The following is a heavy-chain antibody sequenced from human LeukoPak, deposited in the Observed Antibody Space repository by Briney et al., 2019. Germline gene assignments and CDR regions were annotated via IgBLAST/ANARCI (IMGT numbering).Heavy chain of an antibody. Sequence: PGGSLRLSCAASGFTFSSYWMHWVRQAPGKGLVWVSRINSDGSSTSYADSVKGRFTISRDNAKNTLYLQMNSLRAEDTAVYYCAKVGGGFGELSVDYWGQGTLVTVSS. CDR2: INSDGSST. V-gene: IGHV3-74*01. CDR3: AKVGGGFGELSVDY. D-gene: IGHD3-10*01. J-gene: IGHJ4*02. CDR1: GFTFSSYW.